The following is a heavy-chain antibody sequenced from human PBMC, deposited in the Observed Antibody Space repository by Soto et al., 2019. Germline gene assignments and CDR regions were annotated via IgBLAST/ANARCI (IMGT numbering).Heavy chain of an antibody. CDR2: IWYDGSNK. V-gene: IGHV3-33*01. D-gene: IGHD3-3*01. CDR1: GFTFSSYG. Sequence: GGSLRLSCAASGFTFSSYGMHWVRQAPGKGLEWVAVIWYDGSNKYYADSVKGRFTISRDNSKNTLYLQMNSLRAEDTAVYYCAREAFWSGYTENWFDPWGQGTLVTVSS. CDR3: AREAFWSGYTENWFDP. J-gene: IGHJ5*02.